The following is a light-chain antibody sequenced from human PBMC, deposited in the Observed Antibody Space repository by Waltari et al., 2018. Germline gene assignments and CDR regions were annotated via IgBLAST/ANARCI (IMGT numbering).Light chain of an antibody. CDR1: SSNIGAGYD. CDR2: GNR. V-gene: IGLV1-40*01. J-gene: IGLJ2*01. CDR3: QSYDSSLSGSV. Sequence: QSGLTQPPSVSGAPGQRVTISCTGSSSNIGAGYDVHWYQLLPGTAPKLLIYGNRNRPSGGPGRFSGSQSGTSASLAITGLQAEDEAGYYCQSYDSSLSGSVFGGGTKLTVL.